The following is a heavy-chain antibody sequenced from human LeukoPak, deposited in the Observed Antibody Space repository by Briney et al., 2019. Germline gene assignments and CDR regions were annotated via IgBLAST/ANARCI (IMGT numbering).Heavy chain of an antibody. V-gene: IGHV1-24*01. J-gene: IGHJ6*02. D-gene: IGHD2-15*01. CDR1: GYTLTELS. CDR3: AAVVGAYYYGMDV. CDR2: FDPEDGET. Sequence: WASVKVSCKVSGYTLTELSMHWARQAPGKGLEWMGGFDPEDGETIYAQKFQGRVTMTEDTSTDTAYMELSSLRSEDTAVYYCAAVVGAYYYGMDVWGQGTTVTVSS.